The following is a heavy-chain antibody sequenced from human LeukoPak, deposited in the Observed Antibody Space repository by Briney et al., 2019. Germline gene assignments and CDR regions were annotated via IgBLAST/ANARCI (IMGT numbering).Heavy chain of an antibody. Sequence: PSETLSLTCTVSGGSISSYYWSWIRQPPGKGLEWIGYIYYSGGTNYNPSLKSRVTISVDTSKNQFSPKLSSVTAADTAVYYCARDHDFWAPDVWGIGTTVTVSS. CDR1: GGSISSYY. CDR2: IYYSGGT. CDR3: ARDHDFWAPDV. J-gene: IGHJ6*04. D-gene: IGHD3-3*01. V-gene: IGHV4-59*01.